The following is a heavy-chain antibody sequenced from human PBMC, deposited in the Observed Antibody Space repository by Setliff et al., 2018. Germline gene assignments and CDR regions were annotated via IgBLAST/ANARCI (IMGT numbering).Heavy chain of an antibody. D-gene: IGHD2-15*01. V-gene: IGHV3-30*04. J-gene: IGHJ4*02. CDR3: VKDRVPDGVWDFDF. CDR2: ISFDGAKT. CDR1: GFTFSPYA. Sequence: PGGSLRLSCAASGFTFSPYAIHWVRQAPGKGLEWVAVISFDGAKTHYADSVEGRFTISRDNSKNTLYLQMNSLRREDTAVYYCVKDRVPDGVWDFDFWGQGTLVTVSS.